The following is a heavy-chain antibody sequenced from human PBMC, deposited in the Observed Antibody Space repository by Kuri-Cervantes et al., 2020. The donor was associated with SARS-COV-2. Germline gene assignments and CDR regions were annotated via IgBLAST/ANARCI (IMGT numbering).Heavy chain of an antibody. Sequence: GSLRLSCTVSGGSISSSSYYWGWIRQPPGKGLEWIGSIYYSGSTYYNPSLKSRVTISVDTSKNQFSLKLSSVTAADTAVYYCANRVDTAMATGYDILTGYFYWGQGTLVTVSS. CDR2: IYYSGST. CDR1: GGSISSSSYY. V-gene: IGHV4-39*01. J-gene: IGHJ4*02. D-gene: IGHD3-9*01. CDR3: ANRVDTAMATGYDILTGYFY.